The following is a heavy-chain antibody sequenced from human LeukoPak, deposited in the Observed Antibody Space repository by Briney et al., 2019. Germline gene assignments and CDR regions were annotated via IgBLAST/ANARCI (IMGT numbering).Heavy chain of an antibody. CDR1: GFTFSNYA. CDR2: FTVSGGNT. J-gene: IGHJ4*02. CDR3: ARGDGLWFGELFTY. Sequence: GSLRLSCAASGFTFSNYAMSWARQAPGKGLEWVSSFTVSGGNTHYADSVKGRCTISRDNSKNTLYLQINNLRAEDTAVYYCARGDGLWFGELFTYWGQGTPVTVSS. V-gene: IGHV3-23*01. D-gene: IGHD3-10*01.